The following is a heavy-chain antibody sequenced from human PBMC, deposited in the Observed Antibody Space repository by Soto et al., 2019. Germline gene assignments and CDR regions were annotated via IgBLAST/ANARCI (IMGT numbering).Heavy chain of an antibody. J-gene: IGHJ3*02. CDR2: IIPIFGTA. Sequence: QVQLVQSGAEVKKPGSSVKVSCKASGGTFSSYAISWVRQAPGQGLEWMGGIIPIFGTANYAQKFQGRVTITADESTITAYMELGSLRSEDTAVYYCASAHYYDSSGYQRGGAFDIWGQGTMVTVSS. D-gene: IGHD3-22*01. CDR3: ASAHYYDSSGYQRGGAFDI. V-gene: IGHV1-69*01. CDR1: GGTFSSYA.